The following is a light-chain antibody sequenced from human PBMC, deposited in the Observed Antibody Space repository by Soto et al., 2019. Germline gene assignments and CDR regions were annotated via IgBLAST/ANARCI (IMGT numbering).Light chain of an antibody. CDR1: SGHSSNI. Sequence: QPVLTQSSSASASLGSSVKLTCTLSSGHSSNIIAWHQQQPGKAPRYLMKLEGSGSYNKGSGVPDRFSGSSSGADRCLTISNLQFEDEADYYCETWDSNTRVFGGGTKVTVL. CDR3: ETWDSNTRV. CDR2: LEGSGSY. J-gene: IGLJ3*02. V-gene: IGLV4-60*02.